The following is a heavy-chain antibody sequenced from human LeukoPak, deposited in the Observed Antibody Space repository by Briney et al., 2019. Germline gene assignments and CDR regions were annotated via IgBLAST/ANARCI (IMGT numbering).Heavy chain of an antibody. CDR2: ISGGAHST. J-gene: IGHJ3*02. CDR1: EFTFNNYA. D-gene: IGHD3-3*01. V-gene: IGHV3-23*01. CDR3: AKGLSASGRFNAFDI. Sequence: PGGSLSLSCVASEFTFNNYAMTWVRQAPGKGLEWVAAISGGAHSTYHADSVRGRFTISRDNSKNTLYLQMNSLRVDDTAVYHCAKGLSASGRFNAFDIWGQGTMVTVSS.